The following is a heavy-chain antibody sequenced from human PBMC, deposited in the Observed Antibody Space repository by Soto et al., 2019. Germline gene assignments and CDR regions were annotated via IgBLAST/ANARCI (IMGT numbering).Heavy chain of an antibody. V-gene: IGHV5-10-1*01. Sequence: GESLKISCKASGYSFTSYWIIWVRQMPGRGLEWMGRIDPSDSYTDYNPAFQGHIIISSDKSTSTVDLQLTTLKASDNGMYYCARPQGGTDWLDPWGQGTLVTVSS. D-gene: IGHD1-7*01. J-gene: IGHJ5*02. CDR2: IDPSDSYT. CDR3: ARPQGGTDWLDP. CDR1: GYSFTSYW.